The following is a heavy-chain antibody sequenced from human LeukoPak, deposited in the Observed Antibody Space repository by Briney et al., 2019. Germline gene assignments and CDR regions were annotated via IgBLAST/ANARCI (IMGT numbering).Heavy chain of an antibody. V-gene: IGHV3-7*01. Sequence: GGSLRLSCAASGFTFSRYWMTWVRQAPGKGLEWVANIKEDGSENSYAESVKGRFTISRDNAKNSLYMQLNSLRAEDTAVYFCARQRYSDYWGQGTLVTVSS. CDR2: IKEDGSEN. CDR3: ARQRYSDY. D-gene: IGHD1-1*01. J-gene: IGHJ4*02. CDR1: GFTFSRYW.